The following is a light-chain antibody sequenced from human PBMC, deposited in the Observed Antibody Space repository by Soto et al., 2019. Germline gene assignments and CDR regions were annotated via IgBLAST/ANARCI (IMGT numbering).Light chain of an antibody. Sequence: QSVLTQAPSASGTPGQRVTISGSGINSNIGRDFVSWYQQLPGAAPKLLIYSTDQRPSGVPDRFSGSKSGPSASLAISGLRSEDEADYYCAAWDNSLSCGLFGGGTKLTVL. J-gene: IGLJ3*02. CDR3: AAWDNSLSCGL. V-gene: IGLV1-47*02. CDR1: NSNIGRDF. CDR2: STD.